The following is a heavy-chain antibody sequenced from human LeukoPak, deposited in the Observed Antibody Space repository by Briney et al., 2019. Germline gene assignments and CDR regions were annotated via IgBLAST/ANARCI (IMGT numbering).Heavy chain of an antibody. CDR1: GYSISSGYY. V-gene: IGHV4-38-2*02. J-gene: IGHJ4*02. D-gene: IGHD2-2*01. Sequence: PSETLSLTCTVSGYSISSGYYWGWIRQPPGKGLEWIGSIYHSGSTYYNPSLKSRVTISVDTSKNQFSLKLSSVTAADTAVYYCNLGYCSSTSCYAQAAAGTPVDYWGQGTLVTVSS. CDR3: NLGYCSSTSCYAQAAAGTPVDY. CDR2: IYHSGST.